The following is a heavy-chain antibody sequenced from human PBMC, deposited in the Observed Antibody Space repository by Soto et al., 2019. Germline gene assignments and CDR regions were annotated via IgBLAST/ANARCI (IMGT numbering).Heavy chain of an antibody. CDR1: GFTFNNYG. J-gene: IGHJ6*02. CDR3: ARRQIPPPTRGAANARGGMDV. D-gene: IGHD6-13*01. Sequence: QVQLVESGGGVVQPGRSLRLSCAASGFTFNNYGMQWVRQAPGKGLEWLAAIWNDGSNSSYANSVKGRFTISRDNSKNTLYLQMSSRRAEDTAVYYCARRQIPPPTRGAANARGGMDVWGQGTTVTVSS. V-gene: IGHV3-33*01. CDR2: IWNDGSNS.